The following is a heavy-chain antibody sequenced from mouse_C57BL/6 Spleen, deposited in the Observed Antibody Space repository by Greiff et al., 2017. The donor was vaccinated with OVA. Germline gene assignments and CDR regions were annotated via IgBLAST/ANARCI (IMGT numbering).Heavy chain of an antibody. Sequence: EVQLQQSGPELVKPGASVKISCKASGYSFTGYYMNWVKQSPEKSLEWIGEINPSTGGTTYNQKFKAKATLTVDKSSSTAYMQLKSLTSEDSAVYYCARWGYSNGGYFDVWGTGTTVTVSS. V-gene: IGHV1-42*01. J-gene: IGHJ1*03. D-gene: IGHD2-5*01. CDR1: GYSFTGYY. CDR3: ARWGYSNGGYFDV. CDR2: INPSTGGT.